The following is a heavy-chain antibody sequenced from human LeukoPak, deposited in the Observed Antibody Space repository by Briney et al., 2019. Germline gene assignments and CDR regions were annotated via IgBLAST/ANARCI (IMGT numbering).Heavy chain of an antibody. J-gene: IGHJ4*02. CDR1: GGSISGDY. CDR3: ARDQGSGWYLG. Sequence: SETLSLTCTVSGGSISGDYWNWIRQPAGEGLEWIGRISRSGSTNYNPSLKSRVTMSIDTSKNQFSLKLTSVTAADTAVYYCARDQGSGWYLGWGRGTLVTVSS. D-gene: IGHD6-19*01. V-gene: IGHV4-4*07. CDR2: ISRSGST.